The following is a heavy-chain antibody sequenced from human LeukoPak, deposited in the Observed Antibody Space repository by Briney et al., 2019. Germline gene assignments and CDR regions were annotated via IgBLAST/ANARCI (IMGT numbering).Heavy chain of an antibody. CDR1: GYTFTGYY. Sequence: GASVKVSCKASGYTFTGYYMHWVRQAPGQGLEWMGWINPNSGGTNYAQKFQGRVTMTRDTSISTAYMELSRLRSDDTAVYYCAREAGYSGYGMDVWGQGTTVTVSS. J-gene: IGHJ6*02. D-gene: IGHD5-12*01. CDR3: AREAGYSGYGMDV. CDR2: INPNSGGT. V-gene: IGHV1-2*02.